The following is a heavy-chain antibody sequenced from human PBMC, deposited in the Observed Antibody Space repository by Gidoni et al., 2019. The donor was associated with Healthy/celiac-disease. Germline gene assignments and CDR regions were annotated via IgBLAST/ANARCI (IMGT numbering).Heavy chain of an antibody. V-gene: IGHV3-30-3*01. Sequence: QVQLVESGGGVVQPGRSLRLSCAASGFTFGSYAMHWVRQAPGKGLEWVSVISYDGSNKYYADSLKGRFTISRDNSKNTLYLQMNSLRAEDTAVYYCARDKGYSGYDGRDYWGQGTLVTVSS. J-gene: IGHJ4*02. D-gene: IGHD5-12*01. CDR3: ARDKGYSGYDGRDY. CDR1: GFTFGSYA. CDR2: ISYDGSNK.